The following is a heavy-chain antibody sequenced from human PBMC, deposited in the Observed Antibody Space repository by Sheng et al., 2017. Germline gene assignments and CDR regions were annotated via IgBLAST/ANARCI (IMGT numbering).Heavy chain of an antibody. V-gene: IGHV4-34*01. D-gene: IGHD5-18*01. CDR3: ARRGYSYGYRVPSGGMDV. CDR2: INHSVSS. CDR1: GGSFSGYY. J-gene: IGHJ6*02. Sequence: QVQLQQWGAGLLKPSETLSLICAVYGGSFSGYYWSWIRQPPGKGLEWIGEINHSVSSNYNPSLKSRVTISVDTSKNQFSLKLSSVTAADTAVYYCARRGYSYGYRVPSGGMDVWGQGTTVTVSS.